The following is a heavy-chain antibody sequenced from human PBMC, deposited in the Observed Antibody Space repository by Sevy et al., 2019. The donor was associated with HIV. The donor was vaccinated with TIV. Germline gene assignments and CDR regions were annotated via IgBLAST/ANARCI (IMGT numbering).Heavy chain of an antibody. CDR1: GYTFDSHD. CDR3: ARGLSYSYAKRGDWVNWYLDV. V-gene: IGHV1-8*01. CDR2: MNPNRGNT. Sequence: ASVKVSCKDSGYTFDSHDINWIRQAPGQGLEWMGWMNPNRGNTGYAQRFQGRVTMTRTTSTSTAYMELSGLRSEDTALYYCARGLSYSYAKRGDWVNWYLDVWGRGTLVTVSS. J-gene: IGHJ2*01. D-gene: IGHD2-21*01.